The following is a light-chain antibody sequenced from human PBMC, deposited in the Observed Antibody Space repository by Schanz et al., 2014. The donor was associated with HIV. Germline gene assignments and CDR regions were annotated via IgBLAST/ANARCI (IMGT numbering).Light chain of an antibody. CDR2: DVT. Sequence: QSALTQPASVSGTPGQSITISCTGSSSDVGDYNYVSWYQQHPGKPPKLMVYDVTDRPSGVSNRFSGSKSGNTASLTISGLRAEDEADYYCSSYTSSSTWVFGGGTKLTVL. CDR1: SSDVGDYNY. V-gene: IGLV2-14*03. J-gene: IGLJ3*02. CDR3: SSYTSSSTWV.